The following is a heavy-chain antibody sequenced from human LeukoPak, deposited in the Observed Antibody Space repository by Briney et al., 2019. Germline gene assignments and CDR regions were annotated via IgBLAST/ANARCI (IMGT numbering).Heavy chain of an antibody. Sequence: ASVKVSCKASGYTFTGYYMHWVRQAPGQGLEWMGWINPNSGGTNYAQKFQGRVTMTRDTSISPAYMELSRLRSDDTAVYYCARDEPYSSGWHFDYWGQGPLVTVS. CDR2: INPNSGGT. CDR1: GYTFTGYY. D-gene: IGHD6-19*01. V-gene: IGHV1-2*02. CDR3: ARDEPYSSGWHFDY. J-gene: IGHJ4*02.